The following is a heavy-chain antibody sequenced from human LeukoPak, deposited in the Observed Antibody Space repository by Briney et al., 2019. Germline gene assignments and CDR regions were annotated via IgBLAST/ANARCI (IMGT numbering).Heavy chain of an antibody. J-gene: IGHJ4*02. Sequence: GGSLRLSCAASGFTFSSYSMNWVRQAPGKGLEWVGRIKSKTDGGTTDYAAPVKGRFTISRDDSKNTLYLQMNSLKTEDTAVYYCTTRAPFGEDYFDYWGQGTLVTVSS. D-gene: IGHD3-3*01. CDR2: IKSKTDGGTT. CDR1: GFTFSSYS. V-gene: IGHV3-15*01. CDR3: TTRAPFGEDYFDY.